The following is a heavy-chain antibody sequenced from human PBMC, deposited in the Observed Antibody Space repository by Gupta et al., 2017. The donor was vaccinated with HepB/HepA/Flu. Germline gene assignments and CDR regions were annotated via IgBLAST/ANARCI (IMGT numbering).Heavy chain of an antibody. Sequence: QVLLQQSGPRLVKPSQTLSLTCAITGDRVPNNHPAWNWIRQSPSRGLEWLGRTYYRAKWYNDYGESVRSRITINPDISKNQFSLQLKSVTPEDTAVYFCARVGGTLYYYGMDVWGQGTAVTVS. D-gene: IGHD1-7*01. CDR1: GDRVPNNHPA. CDR3: ARVGGTLYYYGMDV. J-gene: IGHJ6*02. CDR2: TYYRAKWYN. V-gene: IGHV6-1*01.